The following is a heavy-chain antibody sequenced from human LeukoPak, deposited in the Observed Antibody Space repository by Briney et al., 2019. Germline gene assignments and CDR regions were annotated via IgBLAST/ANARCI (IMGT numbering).Heavy chain of an antibody. CDR3: ARAVEYYDSSGYYYYFDY. CDR1: GGSISSYY. D-gene: IGHD3-22*01. V-gene: IGHV4-4*07. CDR2: IYTSGST. J-gene: IGHJ4*02. Sequence: SGTLSLTCTVSGGSISSYYWSWIRQPAGKGLEWIGRIYTSGSTNYNPSLKSRVTMSVDTSKNQFSLKLSSVTAADTAVYYCARAVEYYDSSGYYYYFDYWGQGTLVTVSS.